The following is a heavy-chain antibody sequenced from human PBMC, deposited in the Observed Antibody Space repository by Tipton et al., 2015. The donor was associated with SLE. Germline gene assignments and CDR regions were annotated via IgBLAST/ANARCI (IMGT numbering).Heavy chain of an antibody. V-gene: IGHV4-59*08. D-gene: IGHD6-6*01. CDR3: ARRRYSSSSRPHWYFDL. J-gene: IGHJ2*01. CDR1: GGSISGYY. Sequence: TLSLTCTVSGGSISGYYWSWVRQPPGKGLKWIGYISFSGLTNYNPSVRSRVSTSMDTSKNQFSLQMSSVTAADTAVYYCARRRYSSSSRPHWYFDLWGRGTLVTVSS. CDR2: ISFSGLT.